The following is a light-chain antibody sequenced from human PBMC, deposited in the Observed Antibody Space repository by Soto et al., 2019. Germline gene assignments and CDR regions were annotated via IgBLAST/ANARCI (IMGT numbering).Light chain of an antibody. J-gene: IGKJ1*01. Sequence: DIQLTQSPSFLSASVGDRVTITCLASQGIRSYLAWYQQKPGKAPKLLIYAASTLQSGVPSRFSGSGSGTEFTLTISSLQPEDFATYYCQQLNSYPWTFGQGTKVEIK. CDR3: QQLNSYPWT. V-gene: IGKV1-9*01. CDR2: AAS. CDR1: QGIRSY.